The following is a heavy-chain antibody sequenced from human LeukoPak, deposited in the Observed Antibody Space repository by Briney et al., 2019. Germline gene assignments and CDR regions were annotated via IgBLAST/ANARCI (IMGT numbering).Heavy chain of an antibody. V-gene: IGHV4-4*07. CDR3: ARVKWEYIQRDGYYYMDV. D-gene: IGHD1-26*01. CDR2: IHTSGST. CDR1: GGSISSYY. Sequence: SETLSLTCTVSGGSISSYYWSWIRQPAGKGLEWIGRIHTSGSTNYNPSLKSRVTMSVDTSKNQFSLKLSSVTAADTAVYYCARVKWEYIQRDGYYYMDVWGKGTTVTVSS. J-gene: IGHJ6*03.